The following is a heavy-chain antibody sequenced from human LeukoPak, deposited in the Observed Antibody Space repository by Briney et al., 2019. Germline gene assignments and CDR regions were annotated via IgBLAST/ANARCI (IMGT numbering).Heavy chain of an antibody. J-gene: IGHJ6*03. CDR2: IYTSGST. D-gene: IGHD2-15*01. CDR1: GGSISSYY. Sequence: SETLSLTCTVSGGSISSYYWSWIRQPPGKGLEWIGYIYTSGSTNYNPSLKSRVTISVDTSKTKFSLKLSSVTAADTAVYYCARVGDGGYCSGGSCYSHYYYYMDVWGKGTTVTVSS. CDR3: ARVGDGGYCSGGSCYSHYYYYMDV. V-gene: IGHV4-4*09.